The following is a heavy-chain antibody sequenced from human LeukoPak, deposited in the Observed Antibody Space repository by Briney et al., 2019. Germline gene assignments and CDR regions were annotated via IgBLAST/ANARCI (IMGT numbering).Heavy chain of an antibody. Sequence: SETLSLTCAVYGGSFSGYYWSWIRQPPGKGLEWIGEINHSGSTNYNPSLKSRVTISVDTSKNQFSLKLSSVTAADTAVYYCARGRNYGDYVLRFIPRRRHFDYWGQGTLVTVSS. J-gene: IGHJ4*02. CDR1: GGSFSGYY. CDR3: ARGRNYGDYVLRFIPRRRHFDY. V-gene: IGHV4-34*01. CDR2: INHSGST. D-gene: IGHD4-17*01.